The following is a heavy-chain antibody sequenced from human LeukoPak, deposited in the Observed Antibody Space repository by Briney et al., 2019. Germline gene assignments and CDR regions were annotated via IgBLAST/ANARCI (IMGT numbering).Heavy chain of an antibody. CDR2: INHSGST. CDR3: ASVTPLDY. Sequence: SETLSLTCTVSGGSISSYYWSWIRQPPGKGLEWIGEINHSGSTNYNPSLKSRVTISVDTSKNQFSLKLSSVTAADTAVYYCASVTPLDYWGQGTLVTVSS. D-gene: IGHD4-23*01. J-gene: IGHJ4*02. CDR1: GGSISSYY. V-gene: IGHV4-34*01.